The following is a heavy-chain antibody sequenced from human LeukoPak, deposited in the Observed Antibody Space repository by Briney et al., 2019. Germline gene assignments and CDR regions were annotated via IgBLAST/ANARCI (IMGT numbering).Heavy chain of an antibody. V-gene: IGHV4-59*01. CDR3: ASVLAGGYANY. D-gene: IGHD5-12*01. CDR2: ISYSGST. CDR1: GGSISSYY. Sequence: SETLSLTCTVSGGSISSYYWSWIRQPPGKGLEWIGYISYSGSTDYNPSLKSRVTISLDTSKNQFSLRLSSVTAADTAVYYCASVLAGGYANYWGQGTLVTVSS. J-gene: IGHJ4*02.